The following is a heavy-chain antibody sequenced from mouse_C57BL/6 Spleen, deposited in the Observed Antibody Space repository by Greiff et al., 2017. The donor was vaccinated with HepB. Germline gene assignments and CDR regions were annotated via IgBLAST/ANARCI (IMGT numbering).Heavy chain of an antibody. J-gene: IGHJ4*01. Sequence: EVQLQQSGAELVRPGASVKLSCTASGFNIKDDYMHWVKQRPEQGLEWIGWIDPENGDTEYASKFQGKATITADTSSNTAYLQLSSLTSEDTAVYYCTTGPRYAMDYWGQGTSVTVSS. CDR1: GFNIKDDY. CDR2: IDPENGDT. CDR3: TTGPRYAMDY. V-gene: IGHV14-4*01.